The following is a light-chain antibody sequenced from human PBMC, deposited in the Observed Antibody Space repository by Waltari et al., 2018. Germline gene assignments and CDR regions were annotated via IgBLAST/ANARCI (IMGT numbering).Light chain of an antibody. CDR2: GAS. J-gene: IGKJ1*01. Sequence: EIVMTQSPATLSVSPGERATLSCRASQSVSSNLAWYQHKPGQAPRLLIHGASTRATGVPARFSGSGSGTEFTLTISSLQSEEFAVYYCQQYNNWPKTFGQGTKVEIK. CDR1: QSVSSN. CDR3: QQYNNWPKT. V-gene: IGKV3-15*01.